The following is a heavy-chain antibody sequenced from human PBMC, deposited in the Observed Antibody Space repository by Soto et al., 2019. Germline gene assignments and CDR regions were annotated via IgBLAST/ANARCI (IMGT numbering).Heavy chain of an antibody. D-gene: IGHD2-2*01. J-gene: IGHJ6*02. Sequence: ASVKVSCKASGYTFTSYDINWVRQATGQGLEWMGWMNPNSGNTGYAQKFQGRVTMTRNTSISTAYMELSSLRSEDTAVYYCARGKSWDALVPAAYNYYYYYGMDVWGQGTTVTVS. CDR1: GYTFTSYD. CDR3: ARGKSWDALVPAAYNYYYYYGMDV. V-gene: IGHV1-8*01. CDR2: MNPNSGNT.